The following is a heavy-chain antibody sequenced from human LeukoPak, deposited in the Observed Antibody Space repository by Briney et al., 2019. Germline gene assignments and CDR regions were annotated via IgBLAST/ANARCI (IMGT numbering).Heavy chain of an antibody. CDR2: IYYSGST. Sequence: SETLSLTCTVSGGSISSSSYYWGWIRQPPGKGLEWIGTIYYSGSTYYNPSLKGRVTISVDTSKNQFSLKLSSVTAADTAVYFCARSGDYITMVRGVIGQAPEYFQHWGQGTLVTVSS. J-gene: IGHJ1*01. CDR1: GGSISSSSYY. D-gene: IGHD3-10*01. V-gene: IGHV4-39*01. CDR3: ARSGDYITMVRGVIGQAPEYFQH.